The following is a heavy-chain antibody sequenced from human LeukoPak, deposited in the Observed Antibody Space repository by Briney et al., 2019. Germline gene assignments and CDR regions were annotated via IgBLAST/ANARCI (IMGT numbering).Heavy chain of an antibody. D-gene: IGHD2-2*01. J-gene: IGHJ4*02. V-gene: IGHV4-39*07. CDR2: IYTSGST. CDR1: GGSISSSRYY. Sequence: PSETLSLTCTVSGGSISSSRYYWGWIRQPPGKGLEWIGRIYTSGSTNYNPSLKSRVTMSVDTSKNQFSLKLSSVTAADTAVYYCARESAGVVVPAAYVHFGYWGQGTLVTVSS. CDR3: ARESAGVVVPAAYVHFGY.